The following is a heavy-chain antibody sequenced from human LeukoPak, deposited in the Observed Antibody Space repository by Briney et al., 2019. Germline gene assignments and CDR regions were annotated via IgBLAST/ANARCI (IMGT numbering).Heavy chain of an antibody. V-gene: IGHV1-69*05. CDR1: GGTFSSYA. CDR3: ARDYVTIVRGVIFPRFGY. Sequence: SVKVSCKASGGTFSSYAISWVRQAPGQGLEWMGGIIPIFGTANYAQKLQGRVTMTRDTSISTAYMELSRVRSDDTAVYYCARDYVTIVRGVIFPRFGYWGQGTLVTVSS. D-gene: IGHD3-10*01. J-gene: IGHJ4*02. CDR2: IIPIFGTA.